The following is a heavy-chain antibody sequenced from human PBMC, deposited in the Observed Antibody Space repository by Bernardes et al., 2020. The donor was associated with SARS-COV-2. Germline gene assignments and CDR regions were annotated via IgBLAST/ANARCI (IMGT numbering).Heavy chain of an antibody. CDR3: ARDNKIASDLGATIIPGNHGMDV. Sequence: GGSLRLSCTTSTFTFSNYNINWVRQAPGKGLEWVSSISESSGFKYYTDSVKGRFTISRDNAKNSVYLQMNSLILEDTAIYYCARDNKIASDLGATIIPGNHGMDVWGQGTTVSVSS. V-gene: IGHV3-21*01. D-gene: IGHD3-3*01. CDR1: TFTFSNYN. J-gene: IGHJ6*02. CDR2: ISESSGFK.